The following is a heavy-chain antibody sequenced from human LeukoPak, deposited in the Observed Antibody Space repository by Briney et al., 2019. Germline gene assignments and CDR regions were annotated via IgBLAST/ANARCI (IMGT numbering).Heavy chain of an antibody. CDR2: MNPNSGNT. D-gene: IGHD3-16*02. V-gene: IGHV1-8*02. CDR1: GYTFTSYG. J-gene: IGHJ5*02. Sequence: ASVKVSCKASGYTFTSYGINWVRQATGQGLEWMGWMNPNSGNTGYAQKFQGRVTMTRNTSISTAYMELRSLRSDDTAVYYCARLRLGELSLGFDPWGQGTLVTVSS. CDR3: ARLRLGELSLGFDP.